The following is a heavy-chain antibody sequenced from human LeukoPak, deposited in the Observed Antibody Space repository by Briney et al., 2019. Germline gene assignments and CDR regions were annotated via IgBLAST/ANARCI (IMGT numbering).Heavy chain of an antibody. CDR2: IKQDASDK. Sequence: PGGSPRLSCAASGFTFTNYWMSWVRQAPGKGLEWVASIKQDASDKYYVDSVKGRFTISRDNAKNSLFLQMISLRAEDTALYYCVRDPVDYWGQGILVTVSS. CDR1: GFTFTNYW. V-gene: IGHV3-7*01. CDR3: VRDPVDY. J-gene: IGHJ4*02.